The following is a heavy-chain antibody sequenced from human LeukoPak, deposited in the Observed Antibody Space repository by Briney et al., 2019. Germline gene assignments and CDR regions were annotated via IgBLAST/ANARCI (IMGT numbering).Heavy chain of an antibody. CDR2: ISYDGSNK. Sequence: PGGSLRLSCAASGFTFSSYAMHWVRQAPGKGLEWVAVISYDGSNKYYADSVKGRFTISRDNSKNTLYLQMNSLRAEDTAVYYCARDSEAAARGLLTPTHDYWGQGTLVTVSS. D-gene: IGHD6-13*01. CDR1: GFTFSSYA. CDR3: ARDSEAAARGLLTPTHDY. V-gene: IGHV3-30-3*01. J-gene: IGHJ4*02.